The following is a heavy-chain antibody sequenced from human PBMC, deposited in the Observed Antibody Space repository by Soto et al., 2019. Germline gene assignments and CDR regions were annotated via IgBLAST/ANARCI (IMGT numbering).Heavy chain of an antibody. Sequence: EVQLLESGGGLVQPGGSLRLSCAASGFTFSSYAMSWVRQAPGKGLEWVSAISGSGGSTYYADSVKGRFTISRDNSKNTPYLQMNSLRAEDTAVYYCAKAYGDVRHYFDYWGHGTMVTVSS. CDR3: AKAYGDVRHYFDY. J-gene: IGHJ4*01. V-gene: IGHV3-23*01. D-gene: IGHD4-17*01. CDR1: GFTFSSYA. CDR2: ISGSGGST.